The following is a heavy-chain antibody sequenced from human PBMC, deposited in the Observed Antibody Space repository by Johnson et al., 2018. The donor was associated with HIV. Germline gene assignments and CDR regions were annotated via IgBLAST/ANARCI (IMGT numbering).Heavy chain of an antibody. CDR3: ASCSSWFGVDAFDI. D-gene: IGHD6-13*01. J-gene: IGHJ3*02. Sequence: VQLVESGGGVVQPGRSLRLSCAASGFTFSSYTMHWVRQAPGRGLEWVAAISYDGSNKYYADSVKGRFTISRDNAKNSLYLQMNSLRAEDTAVYYCASCSSWFGVDAFDIWGQGTMVTVSS. V-gene: IGHV3-30*04. CDR2: ISYDGSNK. CDR1: GFTFSSYT.